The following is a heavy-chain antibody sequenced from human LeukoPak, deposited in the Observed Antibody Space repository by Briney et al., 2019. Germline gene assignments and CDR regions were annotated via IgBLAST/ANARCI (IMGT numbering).Heavy chain of an antibody. V-gene: IGHV3-74*01. J-gene: IGHJ4*02. CDR3: ARGLTPLGYCSGTSCLMNY. D-gene: IGHD2-2*01. CDR2: IDSDGTTI. Sequence: PGGSLRLSCAVSGFTLSSYWMHWVRQAPGKGLVWVSRIDSDGTTIDYADSVKGRFTISRDNANNTLYLQMNSLRAEDAGVYYCARGLTPLGYCSGTSCLMNYWGQGTLVTVSS. CDR1: GFTLSSYW.